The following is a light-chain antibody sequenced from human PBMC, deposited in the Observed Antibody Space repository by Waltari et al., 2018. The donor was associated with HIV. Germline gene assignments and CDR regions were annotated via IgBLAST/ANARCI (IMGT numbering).Light chain of an antibody. Sequence: QSTLTQPHFASGSLAPSVTISCTGSSSNMGAYDFVSWFQQNPHSAPKLLIYEVTRRPSTVSDRFSGSRSGNTAFLTVAGLQPDDEAAYFCSSYGDSLMVLFGGATKVTVL. CDR3: SSYGDSLMVL. CDR2: EVT. J-gene: IGLJ3*02. V-gene: IGLV2-8*01. CDR1: SSNMGAYDF.